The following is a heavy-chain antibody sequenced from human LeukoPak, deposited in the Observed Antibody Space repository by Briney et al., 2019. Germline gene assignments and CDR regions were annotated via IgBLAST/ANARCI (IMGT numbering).Heavy chain of an antibody. CDR1: AAPITSYY. D-gene: IGHD3-9*01. V-gene: IGHV4-59*08. J-gene: IGHJ6*02. Sequence: PSETLSLTCTVSAAPITSYYWSWIRQPPGKGLEWIGYIYYSGSTNYNPSLKSRVTISVDTSKNQFSLKLSSVTAADTAVYYCARRGYDILTGSFYYGMDVWGQGTTVTVSS. CDR2: IYYSGST. CDR3: ARRGYDILTGSFYYGMDV.